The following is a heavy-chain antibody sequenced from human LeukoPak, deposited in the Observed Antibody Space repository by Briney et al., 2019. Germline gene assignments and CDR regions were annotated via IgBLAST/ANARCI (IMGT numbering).Heavy chain of an antibody. V-gene: IGHV3-30*18. CDR3: AKDLVRGVNAYYYYYGVDV. CDR2: ISYDGSNK. J-gene: IGHJ6*02. D-gene: IGHD3-10*01. CDR1: GFTFSSYG. Sequence: GRSLRLSCAASGFTFSSYGMHWVRQTPGKGLEWVAVISYDGSNKNFADSVKGRFTISRDNSKNTLYLQMNSLRAEDTAVYYCAKDLVRGVNAYYYYYGVDVWGQGTTVTVS.